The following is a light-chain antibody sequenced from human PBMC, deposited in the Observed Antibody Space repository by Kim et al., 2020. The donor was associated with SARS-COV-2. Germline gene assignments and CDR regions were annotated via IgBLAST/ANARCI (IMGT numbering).Light chain of an antibody. CDR2: DVS. CDR3: NSYTTSSTLV. J-gene: IGLJ3*02. V-gene: IGLV2-14*03. Sequence: QSALTQPASVSGSPGQSITISCTGTSSDVGAYNFVSWYQQHPGKAPKLMIYDVSNRPSGVSTRFSGSKSGNTASLTISGLQAEDEADYYCNSYTTSSTLVFGGGTQLTVL. CDR1: SSDVGAYNF.